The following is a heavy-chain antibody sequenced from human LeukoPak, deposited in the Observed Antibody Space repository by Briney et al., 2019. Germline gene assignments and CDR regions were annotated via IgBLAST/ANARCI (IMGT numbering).Heavy chain of an antibody. CDR1: GYTFTSYD. CDR2: MNPNNNNT. D-gene: IGHD3-22*01. CDR3: ARDYSSGYAPQ. V-gene: IGHV1-8*01. Sequence: GASVKVSCKASGYTFTSYDINWVRQATGQGLEWMGWMNPNNNNTGYAQKFQGRVTMTRNTSISTAYMELSSLRSEDTAVYYCARDYSSGYAPQWGQGTLVTVSS. J-gene: IGHJ4*02.